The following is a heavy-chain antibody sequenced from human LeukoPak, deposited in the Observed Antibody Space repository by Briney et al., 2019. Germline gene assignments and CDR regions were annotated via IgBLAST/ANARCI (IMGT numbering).Heavy chain of an antibody. CDR3: AKDLPYYGSGSYYIN. J-gene: IGHJ4*02. CDR2: ISGSGGST. CDR1: GFTFSSYA. Sequence: LTGGSLRLSCTACGFTFSSYAMSWVRQAPGKGQEWVSAISGSGGSTYYADSVKGRFTISRDNSKNTLYLQMNSLRAEDTAVYYCAKDLPYYGSGSYYINWGQGTLVTVSS. D-gene: IGHD3-10*01. V-gene: IGHV3-23*01.